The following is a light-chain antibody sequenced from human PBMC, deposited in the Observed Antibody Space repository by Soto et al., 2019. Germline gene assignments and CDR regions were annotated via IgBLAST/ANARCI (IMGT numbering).Light chain of an antibody. CDR1: SSDVGGYNY. V-gene: IGLV2-8*01. CDR2: EVS. CDR3: SSYAGNYNLL. Sequence: QSALTQPPSASGSPGQSVTIACTGTSSDVGGYNYVSWYQQHPGKAPKLIIYEVSKRPSGVPDRFSGSKSGNTASLTVSGLQADDDADYYCSSYAGNYNLLFGEGTQLTVL. J-gene: IGLJ2*01.